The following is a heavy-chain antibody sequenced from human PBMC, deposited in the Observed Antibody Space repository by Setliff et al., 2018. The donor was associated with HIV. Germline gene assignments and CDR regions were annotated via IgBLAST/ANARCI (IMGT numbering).Heavy chain of an antibody. CDR1: GGSISSGSYY. D-gene: IGHD6-6*01. J-gene: IGHJ4*02. V-gene: IGHV4-61*09. Sequence: SETLSLTCTVSGGSISSGSYYWSWIRQPAGKGLERIGHIHTSGSSSYNPSLKSRVIISLDTSKNQISLKLNSVTAADTAVYYCARDLLGSSSLVDYWGQGTLVTVSS. CDR2: IHTSGSS. CDR3: ARDLLGSSSLVDY.